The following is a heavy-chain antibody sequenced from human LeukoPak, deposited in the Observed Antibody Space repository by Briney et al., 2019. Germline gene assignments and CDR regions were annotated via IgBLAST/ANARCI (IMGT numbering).Heavy chain of an antibody. CDR2: MYPGNSDT. J-gene: IGHJ4*02. Sequence: GESLKISCEAFGYGFTSYWIGWVRQMPGKGLEWMGIMYPGNSDTRYSPSFQGRVTMSADKSISTAYLQWNSLKASDTAMYYCARPTGQWQGEFDYWGQGALVTVSS. CDR1: GYGFTSYW. CDR3: ARPTGQWQGEFDY. D-gene: IGHD6-19*01. V-gene: IGHV5-51*01.